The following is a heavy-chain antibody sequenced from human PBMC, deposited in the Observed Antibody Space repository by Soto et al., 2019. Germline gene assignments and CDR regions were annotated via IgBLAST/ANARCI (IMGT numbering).Heavy chain of an antibody. CDR3: ARGPYGSGRAGWFDP. Sequence: QVQLQQWGAGLLKPLETLSLTCAVYGGSFSGYYWSWIRQPPGKGLEWIGGINHSGSTNYNPSLKSRVTISVDTSKNQFSLKLSSVTAADTAVYYCARGPYGSGRAGWFDPWGQGTLVTVSS. D-gene: IGHD3-10*01. V-gene: IGHV4-34*01. CDR1: GGSFSGYY. J-gene: IGHJ5*02. CDR2: INHSGST.